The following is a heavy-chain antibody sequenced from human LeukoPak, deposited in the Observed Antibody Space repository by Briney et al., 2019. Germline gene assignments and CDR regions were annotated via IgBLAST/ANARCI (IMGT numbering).Heavy chain of an antibody. D-gene: IGHD3-16*01. Sequence: GGSLRLSCAASGFIFSNYAMNWVRQAPGEGLEWVSYISSLSGTIYYADSVKGRFTISRDNAKKSLYLQMDSLRAADTAVYYCARDQGGVTRYWGQGTLVTVSS. CDR3: ARDQGGVTRY. J-gene: IGHJ4*02. CDR2: ISSLSGTI. CDR1: GFIFSNYA. V-gene: IGHV3-48*01.